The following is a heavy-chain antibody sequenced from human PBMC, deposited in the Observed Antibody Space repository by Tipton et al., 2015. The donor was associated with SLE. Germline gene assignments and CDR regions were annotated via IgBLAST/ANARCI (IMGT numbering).Heavy chain of an antibody. V-gene: IGHV4-4*07. CDR2: IYTSGIT. J-gene: IGHJ5*02. D-gene: IGHD3-10*01. CDR1: GGSVSGYF. Sequence: LRLSCSVSGGSVSGYFWSWIRQPAGKRLEWIGRIYTSGITNYNPSLKSRVTMSVDTSKNQFSLKLSSVTAADTAVYYCARVKGSGKRNWFDPWGQGALVTVSS. CDR3: ARVKGSGKRNWFDP.